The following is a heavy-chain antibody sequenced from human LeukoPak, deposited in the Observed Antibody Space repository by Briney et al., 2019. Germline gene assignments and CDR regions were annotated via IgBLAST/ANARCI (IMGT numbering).Heavy chain of an antibody. CDR1: GFTFSSYA. J-gene: IGHJ4*02. CDR2: ISSNGGST. Sequence: PGGSLRLSCSASGFTFSSYAMHWVRQAPGKGLEYVSAISSNGGSTYYADSVKGRFTISRDNSKNTLYLQMSSLRAEDTAVYYCARHLDSDYDSYFDYWGQGTLVTVSS. CDR3: ARHLDSDYDSYFDY. V-gene: IGHV3-64D*09. D-gene: IGHD5-12*01.